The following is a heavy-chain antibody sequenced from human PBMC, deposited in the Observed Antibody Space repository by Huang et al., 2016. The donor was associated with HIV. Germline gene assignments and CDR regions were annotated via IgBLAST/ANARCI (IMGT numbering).Heavy chain of an antibody. J-gene: IGHJ4*02. CDR3: ARRSAFYRLDY. Sequence: QVQLVESGGGLVKPGGSLRLSCAASGFTFSDSYMSWIRQTPGKGVEWISYSSSSDNSIYYADSVKGRFTISRDDAKNSLYLQMNSLRADDTAVYYCARRSAFYRLDYWGQGTLVTVSS. D-gene: IGHD3-10*01. V-gene: IGHV3-11*01. CDR2: SSSSDNSI. CDR1: GFTFSDSY.